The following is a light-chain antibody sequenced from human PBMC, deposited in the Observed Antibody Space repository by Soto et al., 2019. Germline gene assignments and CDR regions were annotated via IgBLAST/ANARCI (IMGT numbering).Light chain of an antibody. CDR2: DAS. CDR3: QPRSNRP. CDR1: QSVSSY. V-gene: IGKV3-11*01. J-gene: IGKJ4*01. Sequence: EIVLTQSPATLSLSPGERATLSCRASQSVSSYFAWYQQKPGQAPRLLIYDASDRATGIPARFSGSGYGTDFTLTISSLEPEDFAVYYCQPRSNRPFGGGTKVEIK.